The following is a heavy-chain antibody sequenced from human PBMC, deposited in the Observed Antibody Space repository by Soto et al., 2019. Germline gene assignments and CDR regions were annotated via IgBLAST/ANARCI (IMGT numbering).Heavy chain of an antibody. V-gene: IGHV4-34*01. CDR2: INHSGST. J-gene: IGHJ4*02. CDR3: GGGEGYYILTGYYIDY. CDR1: GGSFSGYY. Sequence: QVQLQQWGAGLLKPSETLSLTCAVYGGSFSGYYWSWIRQPPGKGLEWIGEINHSGSTNYNPSLKSRVTISVDTSKNQFSLKLSSVTAADTAVYYCGGGEGYYILTGYYIDYWGQGTLVTVSS. D-gene: IGHD3-9*01.